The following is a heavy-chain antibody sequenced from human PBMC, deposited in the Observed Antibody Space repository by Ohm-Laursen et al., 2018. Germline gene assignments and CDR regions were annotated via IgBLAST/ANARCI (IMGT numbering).Heavy chain of an antibody. V-gene: IGHV3-33*08. CDR3: ARHDGYGR. CDR2: IWHDGSNK. D-gene: IGHD5-24*01. CDR1: GFTFSSYG. J-gene: IGHJ4*02. Sequence: SLRLSCAVSGFTFSSYGMNWVRQAPGKGLEWVAIIWHDGSNKYYADSVKGRFTISRDNSKNTLYLQMNSLRAEDTAVYYCARHDGYGRWGQGTRVTVSS.